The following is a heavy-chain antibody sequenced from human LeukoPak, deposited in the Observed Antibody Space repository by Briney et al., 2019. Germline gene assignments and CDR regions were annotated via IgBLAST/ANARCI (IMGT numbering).Heavy chain of an antibody. D-gene: IGHD3-10*01. CDR2: IIPIFGTA. Sequence: ASVKVSCKASGGTFSSYAISWVRQAPGQGLEWMGGIIPIFGTANYAQKFQGRVTITADESTSTAYMELSSVTAADTAVYYCARVPTMELTMVEPSSATHYYYGMDVWGQGTTVTVSS. V-gene: IGHV1-69*13. CDR1: GGTFSSYA. CDR3: ARVPTMELTMVEPSSATHYYYGMDV. J-gene: IGHJ6*02.